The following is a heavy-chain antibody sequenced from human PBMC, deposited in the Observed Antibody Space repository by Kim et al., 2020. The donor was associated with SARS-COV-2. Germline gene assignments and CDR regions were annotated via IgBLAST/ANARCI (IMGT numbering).Heavy chain of an antibody. D-gene: IGHD6-19*01. CDR3: VKDLETGWNALATGFFD. J-gene: IGHJ4*03. V-gene: IGHV3-23*03. CDR1: GFTFRTYA. Sequence: GGSLRLSCAASGFTFRTYAMGWVRQSPTKGLEWVAIIYGGNHRTNYGDSVKGRFSISRDDSQNALYLEMNNLRAEDTAVYYCVKDLETGWNALATGFFD. CDR2: IYGGNHRT.